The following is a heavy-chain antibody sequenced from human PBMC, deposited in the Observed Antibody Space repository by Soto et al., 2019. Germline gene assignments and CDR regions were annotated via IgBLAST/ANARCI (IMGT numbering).Heavy chain of an antibody. Sequence: PGESLKISCNGSGYSFTTYCIGWVLQMPGKGLEWMGIIYPGDSDTIYSPSFQGQVTISADKSISTAYLQWSGLKASDTAMYYCARRHIAARLRFDIWGQGTMVTVS. D-gene: IGHD6-6*01. CDR3: ARRHIAARLRFDI. V-gene: IGHV5-51*01. CDR1: GYSFTTYC. J-gene: IGHJ3*02. CDR2: IYPGDSDT.